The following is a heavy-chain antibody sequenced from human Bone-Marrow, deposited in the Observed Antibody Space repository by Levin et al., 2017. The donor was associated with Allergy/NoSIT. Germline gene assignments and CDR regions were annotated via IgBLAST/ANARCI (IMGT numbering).Heavy chain of an antibody. CDR1: GFTFSLYE. CDR3: GRGYYDFWTGYHQGAPDY. Sequence: SLKISCTTSGFTFSLYEMHWVRQAPGKGLEWVSYISISSNKIYYADSVKGRFVISRDNAKNSVFLQMNSLRAEDTAVYYCGRGYYDFWTGYHQGAPDYWGQGTLVTVSS. J-gene: IGHJ4*02. CDR2: ISISSNKI. D-gene: IGHD3-3*01. V-gene: IGHV3-48*03.